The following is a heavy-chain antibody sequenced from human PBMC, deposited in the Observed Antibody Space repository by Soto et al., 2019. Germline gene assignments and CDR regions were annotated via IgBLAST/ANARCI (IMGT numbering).Heavy chain of an antibody. V-gene: IGHV4-39*02. CDR2: VHHSVTT. J-gene: IGHJ1*01. CDR3: ARDTSSTSLCAEYFQF. Sequence: SETLSLTCDVSGGPVGYTSFYWGWLRQSPGKGLEWIGSVHHSVTTYYNPSLKGRVTISMDTSKNQFSLRLTSVTAADTAVYYCARDTSSTSLCAEYFQFRGQGTRVT. CDR1: GGPVGYTSFY. D-gene: IGHD6-13*01.